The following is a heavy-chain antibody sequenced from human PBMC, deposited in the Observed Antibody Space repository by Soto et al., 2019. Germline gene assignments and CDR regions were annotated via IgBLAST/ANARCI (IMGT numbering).Heavy chain of an antibody. Sequence: QITLKESGPTLVKPTQTLTLTCTFSGFSLSTSGVGVGWIRQPPGKALEWLALIYWDDDKRYSPSLKSRLTITKDTSKNQGVLTLPNMDPVDTATYYCAHRRGGWNYRRPGGDGFDPWGQGTLVTVSS. CDR3: AHRRGGWNYRRPGGDGFDP. D-gene: IGHD1-7*01. CDR2: IYWDDDK. CDR1: GFSLSTSGVG. V-gene: IGHV2-5*02. J-gene: IGHJ5*02.